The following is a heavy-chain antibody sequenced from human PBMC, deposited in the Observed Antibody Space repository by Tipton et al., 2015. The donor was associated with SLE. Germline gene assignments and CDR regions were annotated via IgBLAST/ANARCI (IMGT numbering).Heavy chain of an antibody. CDR1: GYSLTSGYY. J-gene: IGHJ5*02. CDR2: IYHSDSI. Sequence: TLSLTCTVSGYSLTSGYYWGWIRQPPGKGLEWIGRIYHSDSIYHNPSLKSRVTISVDTSENQFSLRLSSVTAADTAVYYCARHGDEWDVVATIDNYNWFDPWGQGTLVSVSS. CDR3: ARHGDEWDVVATIDNYNWFDP. D-gene: IGHD5-12*01. V-gene: IGHV4-38-2*02.